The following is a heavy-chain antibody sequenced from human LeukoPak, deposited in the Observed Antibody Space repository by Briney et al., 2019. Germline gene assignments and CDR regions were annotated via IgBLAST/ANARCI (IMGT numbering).Heavy chain of an antibody. V-gene: IGHV4-59*08. Sequence: SGTLSLTCTVSGGSISPFYWSWIRQPPGKGLEWIAYIYYSGSTAYNPSLKSRVAISVDTSNNQVSLKLSSVTAADTAVYYCARLSGSYWPAGYWGQGTLVTVSS. CDR3: ARLSGSYWPAGY. J-gene: IGHJ4*02. CDR2: IYYSGST. D-gene: IGHD1-26*01. CDR1: GGSISPFY.